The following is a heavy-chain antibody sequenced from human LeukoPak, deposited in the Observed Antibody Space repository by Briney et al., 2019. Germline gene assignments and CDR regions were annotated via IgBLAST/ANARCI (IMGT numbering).Heavy chain of an antibody. CDR1: GFTFSSYD. Sequence: GGSLRLSCAASGFTFSSYDMHWVRQSTGKGLEWVSGIGIAGDTYYVGSVKGRFTISRENAKNSLYLQMNSLRVEDTAVYYCAGGQRREDWFDPWGQGTLVTVSS. CDR3: AGGQRREDWFDP. J-gene: IGHJ5*02. CDR2: IGIAGDT. V-gene: IGHV3-13*01. D-gene: IGHD1-1*01.